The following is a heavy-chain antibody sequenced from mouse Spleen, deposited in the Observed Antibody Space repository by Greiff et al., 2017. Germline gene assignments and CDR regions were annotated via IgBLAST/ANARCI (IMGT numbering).Heavy chain of an antibody. V-gene: IGHV1-15*01. CDR3: TRFYYGSKDY. J-gene: IGHJ2*01. D-gene: IGHD1-1*01. CDR2: IDPETGGT. Sequence: QVQLQQSGAELVRPGASVTLSCKASGYTFTDYEMHWVKQTPVHGLEWIGAIDPETGGTAYNQKFKGKATLTADKSSSTAYMELRSLTSEDSAVYYCTRFYYGSKDYWGQGTTLTVSS. CDR1: GYTFTDYE.